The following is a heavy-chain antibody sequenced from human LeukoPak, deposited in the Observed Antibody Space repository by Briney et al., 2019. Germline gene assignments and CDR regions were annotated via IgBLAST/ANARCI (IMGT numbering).Heavy chain of an antibody. CDR2: IYSGGST. D-gene: IGHD3-10*01. V-gene: IGHV3-53*01. CDR1: GFTVSSNY. J-gene: IGHJ4*02. Sequence: GGSLRLSCAASGFTVSSNYMSWVRQAPGKGLEWVSVIYSGGSTYYADSVKGRFTISRDNSKNTLYLQMYSLRVEDTAVYYCARRGSYFPFDYWGQGTLATVSS. CDR3: ARRGSYFPFDY.